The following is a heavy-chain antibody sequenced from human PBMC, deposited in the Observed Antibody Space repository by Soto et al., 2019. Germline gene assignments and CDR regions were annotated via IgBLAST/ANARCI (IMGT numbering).Heavy chain of an antibody. D-gene: IGHD6-19*01. CDR2: ISHSGSV. CDR3: ARSFGWYAIDY. V-gene: IGHV4-4*02. J-gene: IGHJ4*02. CDR1: GDSIGTNYF. Sequence: QVLLQESGPGLVQPSGTLSLSCAVSGDSIGTNYFWGWVRQPPGKGLEWVGDISHSGSVNYNPSLKSRVTISIDKSKNQFSLKLNSVTAADTAVYYCARSFGWYAIDYWGQGTLVIVSS.